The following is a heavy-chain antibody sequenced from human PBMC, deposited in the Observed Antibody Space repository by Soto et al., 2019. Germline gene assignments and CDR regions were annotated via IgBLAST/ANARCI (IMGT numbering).Heavy chain of an antibody. CDR3: ARGEMATTTYYYYGMDV. J-gene: IGHJ6*02. D-gene: IGHD5-12*01. CDR1: GFTFSSYA. V-gene: IGHV3-30-3*01. Sequence: GGSLRLSCAASGFTFSSYAMHWVRQAPGKGLEWVAVISYDGSNKYHADSVKGRFTISRDNSKNTLYLQMNSLRAEDTAVYYCARGEMATTTYYYYGMDVWGQGTTVTGYS. CDR2: ISYDGSNK.